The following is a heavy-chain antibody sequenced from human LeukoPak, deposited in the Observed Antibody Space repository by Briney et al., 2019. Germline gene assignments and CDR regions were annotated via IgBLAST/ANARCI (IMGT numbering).Heavy chain of an antibody. CDR2: SSGDNVHT. CDR3: ARGSGYIINY. D-gene: IGHD5-12*01. J-gene: IGHJ4*02. V-gene: IGHV1-3*02. Sequence: ASVKVSCKTSGYTFTNYAIHWLRQAPGQSVQWLGWSSGDNVHTKYSQEFQGRVTITKDTSASTAYMELSSLKSEDKAVYYCARGSGYIINYWGQGTLVTVSS. CDR1: GYTFTNYA.